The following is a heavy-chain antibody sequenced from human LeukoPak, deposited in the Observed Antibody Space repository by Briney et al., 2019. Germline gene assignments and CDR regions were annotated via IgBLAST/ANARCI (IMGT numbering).Heavy chain of an antibody. CDR1: GGSISSYY. CDR2: IYYSGST. J-gene: IGHJ4*02. Sequence: SETLSLTCTVSGGSISSYYWSWIRQPPGKGLEWIGYIYYSGSTNYNPSLKSRDTISVDTSKNQFSLKLSSVTAADTAVYYCARDRSGYYDSSGYYHVFDYWGQGTLVTVSS. D-gene: IGHD3-22*01. CDR3: ARDRSGYYDSSGYYHVFDY. V-gene: IGHV4-59*01.